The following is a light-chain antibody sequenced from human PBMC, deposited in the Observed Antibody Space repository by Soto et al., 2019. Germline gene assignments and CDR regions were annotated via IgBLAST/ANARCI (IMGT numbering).Light chain of an antibody. J-gene: IGLJ1*01. V-gene: IGLV2-23*02. CDR3: CSYAGSSTFYV. Sequence: QSALTQPASVSGSPGQSITISCTGTSSDVGCYNLVSWYQQHPGKAPKLMIYEVSKRPSGVSNRFSGSKSGNTASLTISGLQAEDEADYYCCSYAGSSTFYVFGTATKVTVL. CDR2: EVS. CDR1: SSDVGCYNL.